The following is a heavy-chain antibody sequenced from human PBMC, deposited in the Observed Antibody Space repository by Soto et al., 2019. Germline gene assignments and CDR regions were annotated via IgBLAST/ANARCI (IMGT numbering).Heavy chain of an antibody. CDR1: GYSFTNYG. J-gene: IGHJ6*03. V-gene: IGHV1-18*01. CDR2: ISAYNGNT. Sequence: QDRLVQSGVEVKKPGASVRVSCKASGYSFTNYGITWVRQAPGQGFEWMGWISAYNGNTNYAQKFQGRVTLTTDASKSTAYLELRRLSSDDTAVYYCARDRGVAPPVAGNTHYYYYMDVWGKGTTVTVSS. D-gene: IGHD6-19*01. CDR3: ARDRGVAPPVAGNTHYYYYMDV.